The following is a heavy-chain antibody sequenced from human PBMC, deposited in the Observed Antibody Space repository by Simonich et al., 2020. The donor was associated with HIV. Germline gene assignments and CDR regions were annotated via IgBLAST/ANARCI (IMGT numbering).Heavy chain of an antibody. CDR2: INHKGRT. CDR1: VASFNAYY. Sequence: QVQLQQWGAGLLKPSETLSLTCAVYVASFNAYYWIWIRQSPEKGLEWIGEINHKGRTKDKPSLKSRLTKSADTSKNQFSLKLTSVTAADTAVYYCARGIRAGDFYSQYYYYMDVWGKGTTVIVSS. D-gene: IGHD2-21*02. J-gene: IGHJ6*03. V-gene: IGHV4-34*01. CDR3: ARGIRAGDFYSQYYYYMDV.